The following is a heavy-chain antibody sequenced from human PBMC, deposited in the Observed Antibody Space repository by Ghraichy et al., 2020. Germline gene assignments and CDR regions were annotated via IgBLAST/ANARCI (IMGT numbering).Heavy chain of an antibody. Sequence: FSYISSSGSTIYYADSVKVRFTISRDNAKNSLYLQMNSLRAEDTAVYYCASSVQTDYGDYDDAFDIWG. V-gene: IGHV3-11*01. D-gene: IGHD4-17*01. CDR3: ASSVQTDYGDYDDAFDI. CDR2: ISSSGSTI. J-gene: IGHJ3*02.